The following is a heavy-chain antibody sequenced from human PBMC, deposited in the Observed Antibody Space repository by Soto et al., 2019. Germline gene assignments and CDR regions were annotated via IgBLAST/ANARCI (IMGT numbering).Heavy chain of an antibody. J-gene: IGHJ5*02. D-gene: IGHD2-15*01. Sequence: ASVKVSCKASGYTFTSYGISWVRQAPGQGLEWMGWISAYNGNTNYAQKLQGRVTMTTDTSTSTAYMELRSLRSDDTAVYYCARPRGCSGGSCYSRRFDPWGQGTLVTVSS. CDR3: ARPRGCSGGSCYSRRFDP. CDR1: GYTFTSYG. V-gene: IGHV1-18*01. CDR2: ISAYNGNT.